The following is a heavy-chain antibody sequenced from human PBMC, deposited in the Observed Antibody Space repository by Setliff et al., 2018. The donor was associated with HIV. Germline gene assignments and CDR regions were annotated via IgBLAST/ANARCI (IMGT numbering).Heavy chain of an antibody. J-gene: IGHJ4*02. V-gene: IGHV4-59*12. D-gene: IGHD2-15*01. CDR3: AKAAGMTCSGSSCYSGY. CDR1: GGSISNYY. Sequence: SETLSLTCTVSGGSISNYYWSWIRQPPGKGLEWIGYISYTGTTKYNPSLKSRVTISVDTSKNQFSLKLRSVTAADTAVYYCAKAAGMTCSGSSCYSGYWGQGTLVTVSS. CDR2: ISYTGTT.